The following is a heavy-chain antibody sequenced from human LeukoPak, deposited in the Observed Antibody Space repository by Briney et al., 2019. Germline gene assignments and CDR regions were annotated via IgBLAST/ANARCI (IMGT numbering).Heavy chain of an antibody. D-gene: IGHD3-10*01. V-gene: IGHV3-23*01. J-gene: IGHJ4*02. Sequence: TGGSLRLSCAASGFTFSNYAMSWVRQAPGKGLEWVSGISATGGSTYYADPVKGRFTISRDNSKNTLYLQMNSLRAEDTAVYYCAKDWDYYGSGSYSDYWGQGTLVTVSS. CDR2: ISATGGST. CDR1: GFTFSNYA. CDR3: AKDWDYYGSGSYSDY.